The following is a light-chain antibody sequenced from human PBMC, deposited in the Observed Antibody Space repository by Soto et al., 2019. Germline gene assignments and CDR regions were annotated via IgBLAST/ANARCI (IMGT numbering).Light chain of an antibody. Sequence: QSVLTQPPSVSGAPGQRVTISCTGSRSNIGAGYDVHWYQQLPGTAPKLLIYGNSNRPSGVPDRFSGSKSGTSASLAIIGLQAEDEADYYCQSYDSSLSGSVFGGGTKLTVL. CDR2: GNS. J-gene: IGLJ2*01. V-gene: IGLV1-40*01. CDR3: QSYDSSLSGSV. CDR1: RSNIGAGYD.